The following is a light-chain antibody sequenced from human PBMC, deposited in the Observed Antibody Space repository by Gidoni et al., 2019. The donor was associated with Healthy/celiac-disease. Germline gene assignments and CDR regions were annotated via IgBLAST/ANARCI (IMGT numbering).Light chain of an antibody. CDR3: QQSYSTPRT. J-gene: IGKJ2*01. CDR2: AAS. CDR1: QSISSY. V-gene: IGKV1-39*01. Sequence: SSLSASVGDRVTITCRASQSISSYLNWYQQKPGKAPKILIYAASSLQSGVPSRFSGSGSGTDFTLTISSLQPEDFATYYCQQSYSTPRTFGQGTKLEIK.